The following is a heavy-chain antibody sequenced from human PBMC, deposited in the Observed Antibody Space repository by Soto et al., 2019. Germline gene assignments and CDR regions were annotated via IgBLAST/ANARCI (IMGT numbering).Heavy chain of an antibody. J-gene: IGHJ4*02. V-gene: IGHV3-23*01. D-gene: IGHD3-22*01. Sequence: GGSLILSCAASEFTFSIYAMSWVRQAPGKGLEWVSAISYGGGTTYYADSVKGRFTISRDNSKNTLYLQMNSLIAEDTAVYYCAKNPGYYYDWTVYHFDYWGQGSLVTVSS. CDR2: ISYGGGTT. CDR3: AKNPGYYYDWTVYHFDY. CDR1: EFTFSIYA.